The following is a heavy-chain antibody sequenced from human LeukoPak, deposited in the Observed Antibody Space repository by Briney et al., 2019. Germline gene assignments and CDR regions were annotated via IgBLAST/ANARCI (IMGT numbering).Heavy chain of an antibody. CDR1: GGPFSSYA. J-gene: IGHJ6*04. Sequence: ASVKVSFKASGGPFSSYAISWVRPAPGQGLEWMGGIIPIFGTANYAQKFQGRVTITADESTSTAFMELSSLRSEDTAVYYCARTQIDHVKYGMDVWGKGTTVTVSS. CDR2: IIPIFGTA. V-gene: IGHV1-69*01. CDR3: ARTQIDHVKYGMDV.